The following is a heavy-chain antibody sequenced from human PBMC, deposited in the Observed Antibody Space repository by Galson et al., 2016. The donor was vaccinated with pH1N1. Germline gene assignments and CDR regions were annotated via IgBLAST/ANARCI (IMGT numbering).Heavy chain of an antibody. V-gene: IGHV3-53*01. CDR2: LYPGGTT. CDR1: GFTVGSNY. CDR3: AGGPTRAQLEDH. D-gene: IGHD6-13*01. J-gene: IGHJ4*02. Sequence: SLRLSCAASGFTVGSNYMNWVRQAPGQGLEWVSVLYPGGTTYYADSVKGRFTISRDNSKNTLYLQMNSPRVDDTAVYFCAGGPTRAQLEDHWGQGTLVTVSS.